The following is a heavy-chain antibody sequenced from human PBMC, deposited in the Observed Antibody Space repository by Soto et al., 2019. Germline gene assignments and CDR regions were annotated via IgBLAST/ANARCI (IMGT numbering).Heavy chain of an antibody. CDR1: GDSISSNSHY. J-gene: IGHJ4*02. CDR3: ARLLGTMVRGVFDY. V-gene: IGHV4-39*01. CDR2: IYYSGST. Sequence: SETLSLTCTVTGDSISSNSHYWGWIRQPPGKGLEWIGSIYYSGSTYYNPSLKSRVTISVDTPKNQFSLKLSSVTAADTAVYYCARLLGTMVRGVFDYWGQGTLVTVSS. D-gene: IGHD3-10*01.